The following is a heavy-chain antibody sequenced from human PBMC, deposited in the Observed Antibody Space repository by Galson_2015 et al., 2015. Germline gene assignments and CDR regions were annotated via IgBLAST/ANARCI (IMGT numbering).Heavy chain of an antibody. CDR2: INPSGGST. CDR1: GYTFTSYY. V-gene: IGHV1-46*01. CDR3: AREGRLRRSYFDY. Sequence: SCKASGYTFTSYYMHWVRQAPGQGLEWMGIINPSGGSTSYAQKFQGRVTMTRGTSTSTVYMELSSLRSEDTAVYYCAREGRLRRSYFDYWGQGTLVTVSS. J-gene: IGHJ4*02.